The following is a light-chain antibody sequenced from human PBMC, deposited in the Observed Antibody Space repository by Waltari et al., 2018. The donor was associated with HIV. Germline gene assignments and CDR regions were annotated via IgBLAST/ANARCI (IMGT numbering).Light chain of an antibody. Sequence: SYELIQAPSVSVSPGQTASIPCSGDNLGDKYVCWYQQRPGQSPVQVIYQDIKRPSGIPGQFSGSSSGNTATLTISGTQTMDEADYYCRVWDSSTVVYGGGTKLTVL. J-gene: IGLJ2*01. CDR2: QDI. CDR3: RVWDSSTVV. V-gene: IGLV3-1*01. CDR1: NLGDKY.